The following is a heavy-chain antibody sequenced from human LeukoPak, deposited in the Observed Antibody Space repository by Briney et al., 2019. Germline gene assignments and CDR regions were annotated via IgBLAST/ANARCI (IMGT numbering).Heavy chain of an antibody. V-gene: IGHV3-23*01. Sequence: PGGSLRLSCAASGFTFSSYAMNWVRQAPGKGLEWVSAISGSGGSTYYADSVKGRFTISRDNSKNTLYLQMNSLRAEDTAVYYCAKDLGIFGVVMGFDPWGQGTLVTVSS. J-gene: IGHJ5*02. D-gene: IGHD3-3*01. CDR1: GFTFSSYA. CDR3: AKDLGIFGVVMGFDP. CDR2: ISGSGGST.